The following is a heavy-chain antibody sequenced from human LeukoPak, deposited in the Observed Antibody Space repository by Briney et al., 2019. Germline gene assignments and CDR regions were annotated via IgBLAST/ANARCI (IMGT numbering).Heavy chain of an antibody. J-gene: IGHJ6*02. D-gene: IGHD6-13*01. CDR3: VNGPSAAADNSYGMDV. V-gene: IGHV1-69*02. Sequence: GASVKVSCKASGGTFSSYSISWVRQAPGQGLEWMGRIIPILGIANYAQKFQGRVAITADKSTSTAYMWLCGLRSEDTAVYYCVNGPSAAADNSYGMDVWGQGTTVPVS. CDR2: IIPILGIA. CDR1: GGTFSSYS.